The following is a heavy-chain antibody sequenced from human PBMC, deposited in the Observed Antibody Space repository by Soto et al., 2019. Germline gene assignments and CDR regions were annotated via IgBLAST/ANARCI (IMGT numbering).Heavy chain of an antibody. Sequence: QVKLVQSRGEVKKPGASVKVSCKTSGYSFTTYGISWVRQAPGQGLEWMGWISGYNGNTNYAQNVQGRVTMTTDTSTSTAYMELRSLRSDDTAVYYCAREGPATYYYYGMEVWGQGSTVTVSS. CDR1: GYSFTTYG. CDR3: AREGPATYYYYGMEV. J-gene: IGHJ6*02. V-gene: IGHV1-18*01. CDR2: ISGYNGNT.